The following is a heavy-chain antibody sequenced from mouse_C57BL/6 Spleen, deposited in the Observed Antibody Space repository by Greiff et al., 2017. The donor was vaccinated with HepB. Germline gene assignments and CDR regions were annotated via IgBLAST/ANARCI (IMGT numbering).Heavy chain of an antibody. CDR3: ARKMVTTGNFDY. CDR1: GYAFSSSW. Sequence: QVQLKQSGPELVKPGASVKISCKASGYAFSSSWMNWVKQRPGKGLEWIGRIYPGDGDTNYNGKFKGKATLTADKSSSTAYMQLSSLTSEDSAVYFCARKMVTTGNFDYWGQGTTLTVSS. J-gene: IGHJ2*01. D-gene: IGHD2-2*01. V-gene: IGHV1-82*01. CDR2: IYPGDGDT.